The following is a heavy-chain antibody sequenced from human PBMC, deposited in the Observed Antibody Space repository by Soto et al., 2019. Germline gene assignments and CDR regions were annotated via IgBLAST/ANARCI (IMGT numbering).Heavy chain of an antibody. J-gene: IGHJ4*02. CDR1: GYTFRNHG. V-gene: IGHV3-33*06. CDR3: GKDIRSGSIDY. CDR2: VWSHGTEQ. Sequence: QVRLVQSGGWVVQPGRSLTLSCAASGYTFRNHGMHWVRQAAGKGLEWVAVVWSHGTEQYYGDSVKGRFTVSKDDSTNTVYLLMNNLRAEDTAVYYCGKDIRSGSIDYWGQGTLVTVSS. D-gene: IGHD1-1*01.